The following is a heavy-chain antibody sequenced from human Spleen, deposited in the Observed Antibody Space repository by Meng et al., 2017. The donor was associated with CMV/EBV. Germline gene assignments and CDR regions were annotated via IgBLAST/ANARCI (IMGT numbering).Heavy chain of an antibody. J-gene: IGHJ4*02. CDR1: GYTFTANY. V-gene: IGHV1-2*02. D-gene: IGHD3-22*01. Sequence: ASVKVSCKASGYTFTANYIHWVRQAPGQGLEWMGWINPSNGATNSAQNLQGRVTMTRDTSISTAYVELSWLRFDDTAVYYCARDCRYYDSSGYCLGYWGQGTLVTVSS. CDR2: INPSNGAT. CDR3: ARDCRYYDSSGYCLGY.